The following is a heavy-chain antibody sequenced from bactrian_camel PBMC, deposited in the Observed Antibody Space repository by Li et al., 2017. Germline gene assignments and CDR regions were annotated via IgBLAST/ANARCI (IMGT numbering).Heavy chain of an antibody. J-gene: IGHJ6*01. D-gene: IGHD6*01. CDR1: GFVYNGAC. V-gene: IGHV3S53*01. Sequence: HVQLVESGGGSVQAGESLRLSCAASGFVYNGACMAWFRQAPGKEREAVAAMNTGGRATDYADSVKGRFTISRDETKTTVRLQMNNLKPEDTGVYYCTADPFAVVAGSRTCAGAWSQGTQVTVS. CDR2: MNTGGRAT. CDR3: TADPFAVVAGSRTCAGA.